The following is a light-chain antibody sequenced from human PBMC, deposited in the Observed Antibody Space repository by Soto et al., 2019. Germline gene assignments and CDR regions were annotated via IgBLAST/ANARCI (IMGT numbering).Light chain of an antibody. CDR2: EAS. V-gene: IGKV1-5*03. CDR3: QQYNGSWT. CDR1: ESISDS. J-gene: IGKJ1*01. Sequence: DIQMTQSPSTLSASVGDRVTITCRASESISDSLAWYQQKPGKAPKLLIYEASSLKSAVPSRFSGSRSGTEYTLTISSLQPDVFATYYCQQYNGSWTFGQGTKVEIK.